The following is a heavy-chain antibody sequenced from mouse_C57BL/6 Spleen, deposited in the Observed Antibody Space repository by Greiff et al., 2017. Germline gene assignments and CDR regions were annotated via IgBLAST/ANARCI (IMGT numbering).Heavy chain of an antibody. CDR1: GFTFSSYG. CDR2: ISSGGSYT. V-gene: IGHV5-6*01. Sequence: EVQRVESGGDLVKPGGSLKLSCAASGFTFSSYGMSWVRQTPDKRLEWVATISSGGSYTYYPDSVKGRFNISRDNAKNTLYLQMSSLMSEDTAMYYCSRDTTVVATEGAMDYWGQGTSVTVSS. J-gene: IGHJ4*01. D-gene: IGHD1-1*01. CDR3: SRDTTVVATEGAMDY.